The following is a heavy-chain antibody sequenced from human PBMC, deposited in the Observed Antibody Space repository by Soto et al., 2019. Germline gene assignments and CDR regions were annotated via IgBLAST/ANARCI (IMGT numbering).Heavy chain of an antibody. CDR1: GFTFSSYA. CDR3: VRAPRSIQLMVSGKEGHYSDMDV. CDR2: ISYDGSNK. Sequence: QVQLVESGGGVVQPGRSLRLSCAASGFTFSSYAMHWVRQAPGKGLEWVAVISYDGSNKYYADSVKGRFTISRDNSENTVYAEMVRQRVEYTAEYYCVRAPRSIQLMVSGKEGHYSDMDVWGQGTTVTVSS. D-gene: IGHD2-8*01. J-gene: IGHJ6*02. V-gene: IGHV3-30*04.